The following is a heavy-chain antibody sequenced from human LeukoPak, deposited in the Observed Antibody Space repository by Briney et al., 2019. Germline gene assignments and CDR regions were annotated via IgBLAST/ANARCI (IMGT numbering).Heavy chain of an antibody. Sequence: GGSLRLSCAASGFTLSSYSMNWVRQAPGKGLEWVSSISSSSSYIYYADSVKGRFTISRDNAKNSLYLQMNSLRAEDTAVYYCARGRDGYSADYWGQGTLVTVSS. CDR2: ISSSSSYI. V-gene: IGHV3-21*01. D-gene: IGHD5-24*01. J-gene: IGHJ4*02. CDR1: GFTLSSYS. CDR3: ARGRDGYSADY.